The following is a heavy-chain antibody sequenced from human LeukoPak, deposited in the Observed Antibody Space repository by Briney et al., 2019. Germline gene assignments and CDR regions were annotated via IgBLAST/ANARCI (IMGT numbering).Heavy chain of an antibody. CDR1: GGSFSGYY. CDR3: ARDRGVKPFDY. D-gene: IGHD3-10*01. V-gene: IGHV4-34*01. J-gene: IGHJ4*02. Sequence: SETLSLTCAVYGGSFSGYYWSWIRQPPGKGLEWIGEINHSGSTKYNPSLKNQVTISVDTSKNQFSLKLSSVTAADTAVYYCARDRGVKPFDYWGQGTLVTVSS. CDR2: INHSGST.